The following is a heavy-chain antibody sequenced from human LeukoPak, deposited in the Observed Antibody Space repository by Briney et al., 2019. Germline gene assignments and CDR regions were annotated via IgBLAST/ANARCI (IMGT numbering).Heavy chain of an antibody. CDR2: ISYDGSNK. J-gene: IGHJ4*02. CDR3: AKVGVSNSWSHYFDD. CDR1: GFTLSTYG. D-gene: IGHD6-13*01. V-gene: IGHV3-30*18. Sequence: PGRSLRLSCAASGFTLSTYGMHWVRQAPGKGPEWVAVISYDGSNKYYADSVKGRFTISRDNSKNTLYLQMDSLRAEDTAVYYCAKVGVSNSWSHYFDDWGRGTLVTVSS.